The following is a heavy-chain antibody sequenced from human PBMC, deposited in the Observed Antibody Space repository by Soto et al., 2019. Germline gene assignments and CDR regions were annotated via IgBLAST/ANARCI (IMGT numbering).Heavy chain of an antibody. V-gene: IGHV1-69*13. CDR1: GGTFSSYA. J-gene: IGHJ5*02. CDR2: IIPIFGTA. D-gene: IGHD6-6*01. CDR3: ARDLGPRIAARPSWSDP. Sequence: SVKVSCKASGGTFSSYAISWVRQAPGQGLEWMGGIIPIFGTANYAQKFQGRVTITADESTSTAYMELSSLRSEETAVYYCARDLGPRIAARPSWSDPWGQGTLVTVSS.